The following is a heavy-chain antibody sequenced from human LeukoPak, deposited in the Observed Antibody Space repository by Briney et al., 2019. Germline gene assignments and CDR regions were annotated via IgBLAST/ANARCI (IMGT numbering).Heavy chain of an antibody. CDR3: ANFRYISGSFDY. V-gene: IGHV4-39*07. CDR1: GGSISSSSYY. CDR2: IYYSGST. J-gene: IGHJ4*02. D-gene: IGHD6-19*01. Sequence: SETLSLTCTVSGGSISSSSYYWGWIRQPPGKGLEWIGSIYYSGSTNYSPSLKSRVTISVDTSKNQFSLRLSSVTAADTAVYYCANFRYISGSFDYWGQGTLVTVSS.